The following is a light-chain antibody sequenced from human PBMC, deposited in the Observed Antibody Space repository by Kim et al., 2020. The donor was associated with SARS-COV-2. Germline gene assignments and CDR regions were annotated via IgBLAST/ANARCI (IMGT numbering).Light chain of an antibody. J-gene: IGLJ3*02. CDR2: RNN. CDR3: AAWDDSLSGWV. V-gene: IGLV1-47*01. CDR1: SSNIGSNY. Sequence: QSVLTQPPSASGTPGQRVTISCSGSSSNIGSNYVYWYQQLPGTAPKLLIYRNNRRPSGVPDRFSGSKSGTSASLAISGLRSEDEAVYYCAAWDDSLSGWVFGGGTQLTVL.